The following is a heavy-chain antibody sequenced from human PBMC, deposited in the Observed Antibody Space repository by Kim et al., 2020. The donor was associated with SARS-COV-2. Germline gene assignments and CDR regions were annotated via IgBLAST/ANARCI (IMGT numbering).Heavy chain of an antibody. CDR1: GGSISSSSYY. J-gene: IGHJ2*01. V-gene: IGHV4-39*01. D-gene: IGHD6-19*01. Sequence: SETLSLTCTVCGGSISSSSYYWGWIRQPPGKGLEWTGSIFYSGSTYYNPSLKSRITISVDTSKNQFSLKLSSVTAADTAVYYCARVSGWYRYWYFDLWGRGTVTVSS. CDR2: IFYSGST. CDR3: ARVSGWYRYWYFDL.